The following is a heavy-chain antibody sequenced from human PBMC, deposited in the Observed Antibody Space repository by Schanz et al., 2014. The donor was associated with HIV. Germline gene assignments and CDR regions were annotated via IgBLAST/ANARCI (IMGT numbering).Heavy chain of an antibody. J-gene: IGHJ6*02. V-gene: IGHV3-33*03. Sequence: MQLVESGGGLVQPGRSLRLSCAASGFTFSSYGMHWVRQAPGKGLEWVAVIWYDGSNKYYADSVKGRFTISRVNSKNTLYLQMNSLRAEDTAIYYCAKTSITLGMDVWGQGTTVTVSS. D-gene: IGHD1-20*01. CDR3: AKTSITLGMDV. CDR2: IWYDGSNK. CDR1: GFTFSSYG.